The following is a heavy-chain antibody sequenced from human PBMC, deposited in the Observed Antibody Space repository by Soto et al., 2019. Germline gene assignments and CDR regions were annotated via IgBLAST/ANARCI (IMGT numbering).Heavy chain of an antibody. J-gene: IGHJ6*02. CDR3: RSSSRYSTDV. V-gene: IGHV4-39*01. CDR1: GGSITSSFY. D-gene: IGHD6-13*01. Sequence: QLQLQESGPGLVKPSETLSLSCTVSGGSITSSFYWGWIRQSPGKGLEWIGSIYGTGNTYYNPSLXXRVTISADTSKNQFSLNLISVTAADTAVYYCRSSSRYSTDVWGQGATVTVSS. CDR2: IYGTGNT.